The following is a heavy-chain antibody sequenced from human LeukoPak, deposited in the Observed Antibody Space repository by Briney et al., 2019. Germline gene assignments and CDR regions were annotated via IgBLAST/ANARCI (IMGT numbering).Heavy chain of an antibody. V-gene: IGHV3-74*01. D-gene: IGHD2-15*01. J-gene: IGHJ4*02. CDR1: EITFSTYW. Sequence: GGSLRLSCVDSEITFSTYWMHWVRQAPGEGPVWVSRINTDGSTTNYADSVKGRFTISRDNAKNTLYLQMNSLRAEDTAVYYCAKTRGYCSGGTCYCDYWGQGTLVTVSS. CDR2: INTDGSTT. CDR3: AKTRGYCSGGTCYCDY.